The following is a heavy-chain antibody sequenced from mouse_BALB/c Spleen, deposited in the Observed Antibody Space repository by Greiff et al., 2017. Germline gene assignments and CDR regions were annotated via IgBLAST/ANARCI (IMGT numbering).Heavy chain of an antibody. D-gene: IGHD1-1*01. CDR1: GFTFSSFG. V-gene: IGHV5-17*02. CDR2: ISSGSSTI. J-gene: IGHJ4*01. CDR3: ARWSNYGSSPWAMDY. Sequence: EVQGVESGGGLVQPGGSRKLSCAASGFTFSSFGMHWVRQAPEKGLEWVAYISSGSSTIYYADTVKGRFTISRDNPKNTLFLQMTSLRSEDTAMYYCARWSNYGSSPWAMDYWGQGTSVTVSS.